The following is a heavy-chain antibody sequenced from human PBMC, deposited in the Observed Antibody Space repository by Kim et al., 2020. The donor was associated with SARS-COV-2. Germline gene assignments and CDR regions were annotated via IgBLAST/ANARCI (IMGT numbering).Heavy chain of an antibody. D-gene: IGHD5-12*01. Sequence: GGSLRLSCAVSGFTFSTHSMTWVRQAPGKGLEWVATIWQEKNDKKYVASVGGRFTISGDNAKNLVDLQMNSLRAEDTAVYYCARISCCGNGYKYYFDSWGQGALVTVAS. J-gene: IGHJ4*02. CDR2: IWQEKNDK. CDR3: ARISCCGNGYKYYFDS. V-gene: IGHV3-7*01. CDR1: GFTFSTHS.